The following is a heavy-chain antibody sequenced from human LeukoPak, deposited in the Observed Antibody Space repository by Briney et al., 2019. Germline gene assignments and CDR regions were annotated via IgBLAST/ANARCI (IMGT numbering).Heavy chain of an antibody. CDR2: INHSGST. CDR1: GGSFSGYY. D-gene: IGHD5-12*01. V-gene: IGHV4-34*01. CDR3: ARGGMRLRIYYYYMDV. J-gene: IGHJ6*03. Sequence: SETLSLTCAVYGGSFSGYYWSWIRQPPGKGLEWIGEINHSGSTNYNPSLKSRVTISVDTSKNQFSLKLSSVTAADTAVYYCARGGMRLRIYYYYMDVWGKGTTVTISS.